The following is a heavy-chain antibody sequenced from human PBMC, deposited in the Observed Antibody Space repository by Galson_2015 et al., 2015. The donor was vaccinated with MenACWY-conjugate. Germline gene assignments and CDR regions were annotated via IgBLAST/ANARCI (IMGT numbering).Heavy chain of an antibody. CDR3: ARRNNGQAFDY. V-gene: IGHV1-18*01. Sequence: SVKVSCKASAYTFINYGISWVRQAPGQGLEWMGWISPYNGNTNSAQKLQGRVTMTTDTSTSTAYMELRSLRSDDTAVYYCARRNNGQAFDYRGQGTLVTRSP. CDR2: ISPYNGNT. D-gene: IGHD2-8*01. CDR1: AYTFINYG. J-gene: IGHJ4*02.